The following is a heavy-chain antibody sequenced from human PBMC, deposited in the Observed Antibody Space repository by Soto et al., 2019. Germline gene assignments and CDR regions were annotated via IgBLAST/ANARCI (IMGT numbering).Heavy chain of an antibody. CDR1: GYSFTSYW. Sequence: GESLKISCKGSGYSFTSYWIGWVRQMPGKGLEWMGIIYPGDSDTRYSPSFQGQVTISADKSISTAYLQWSSLKASDTAMYYCATSPNWNYRGMDVWGQGTTVTVPS. CDR2: IYPGDSDT. D-gene: IGHD1-7*01. CDR3: ATSPNWNYRGMDV. V-gene: IGHV5-51*01. J-gene: IGHJ6*02.